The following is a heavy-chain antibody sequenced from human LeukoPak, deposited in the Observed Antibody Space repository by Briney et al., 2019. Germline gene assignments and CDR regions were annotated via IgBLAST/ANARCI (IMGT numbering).Heavy chain of an antibody. V-gene: IGHV4-39*07. CDR3: ARIGLGSSGDY. D-gene: IGHD3-22*01. CDR2: FSYSGST. CDR1: GASISSSSYY. Sequence: SETLSLTCSVSGASISSSSYYWGWIRQPSGKGLEWIGSFSYSGSTYYNSSLKSRVTISVDTSNNQFSLRLNSVTAADTAVYYCARIGLGSSGDYWGQGTLVTVSS. J-gene: IGHJ4*02.